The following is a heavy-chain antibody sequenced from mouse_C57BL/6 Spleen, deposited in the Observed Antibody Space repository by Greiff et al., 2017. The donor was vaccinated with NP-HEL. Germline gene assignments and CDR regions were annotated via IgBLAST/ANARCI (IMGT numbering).Heavy chain of an antibody. CDR1: GYTFTNYW. V-gene: IGHV1-63*01. CDR3: ARGAQATPMDY. CDR2: IYPGGGYT. Sequence: QVQLQQSGAELVRPGTSVKMSCKASGYTFTNYWIGWAKQRPGHGLEWIGDIYPGGGYTNYNEKFKGKATLTADESSSTAYMQFSSLTSEDSAIYYCARGAQATPMDYWGQGTSVTVSS. D-gene: IGHD3-2*02. J-gene: IGHJ4*01.